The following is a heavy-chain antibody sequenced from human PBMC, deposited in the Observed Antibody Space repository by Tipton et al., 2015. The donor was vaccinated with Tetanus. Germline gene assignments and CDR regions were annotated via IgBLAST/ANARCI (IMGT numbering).Heavy chain of an antibody. D-gene: IGHD3-3*01. Sequence: QLVQSGPEVKRPGASVKVSCKASGYIFNGYYIHWVRQAPGQGLEWMGRISPKSGGTNYVQKFQGRVTMTRDTSITTVYMELSSLTSADTAVYYCAKGGDFWATYLDHWGQGILVTVSS. V-gene: IGHV1-2*06. CDR1: GYIFNGYY. J-gene: IGHJ4*02. CDR3: AKGGDFWATYLDH. CDR2: ISPKSGGT.